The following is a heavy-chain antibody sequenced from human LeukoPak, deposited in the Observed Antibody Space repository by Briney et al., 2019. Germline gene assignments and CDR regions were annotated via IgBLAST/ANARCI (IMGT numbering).Heavy chain of an antibody. CDR2: IYHTGRT. CDR1: GGSISSSY. J-gene: IGHJ6*03. V-gene: IGHV4-59*01. Sequence: SETLSLTCTVSGGSISSSYWSWIRQPPGKGLEWIGYIYHTGRTNYHPSLKSRLTISVATSKDQFSLKLSSVTAADTAVYYCARGSHYYYYMDVWGKGTTVTVSS. CDR3: ARGSHYYYYMDV.